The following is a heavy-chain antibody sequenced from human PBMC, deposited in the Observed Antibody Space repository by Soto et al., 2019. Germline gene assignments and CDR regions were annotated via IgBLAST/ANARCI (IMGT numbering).Heavy chain of an antibody. V-gene: IGHV4-39*01. D-gene: IGHD3-3*01. Sequence: SETLSLTCTVSGGSISSSSYYWGWIRQPPGKGLEWIGSIYYSGSTYYNPSLKSRVTISVDTSKNQFSLKLSSVTAAETAVYYCARLLPSITIFGVDNDYWGQGTLVTVSS. CDR1: GGSISSSSYY. CDR2: IYYSGST. CDR3: ARLLPSITIFGVDNDY. J-gene: IGHJ4*02.